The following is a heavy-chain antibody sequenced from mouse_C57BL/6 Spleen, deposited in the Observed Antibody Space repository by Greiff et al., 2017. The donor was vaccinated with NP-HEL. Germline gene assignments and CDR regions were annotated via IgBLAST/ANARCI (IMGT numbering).Heavy chain of an antibody. V-gene: IGHV5-9-1*02. CDR3: TSNYYGSSYWFAY. CDR2: ISRGGDYI. J-gene: IGHJ3*01. Sequence: EVKLVESGAGLVKPGGSLKLSCAASGFTFSSYAMSWVRQTPEKRLEWVAYISRGGDYIYYADTVKGRFTISRDNARNTLYLQRSSLKSEDTAMYYCTSNYYGSSYWFAYWGQGTLVTVSA. D-gene: IGHD1-1*01. CDR1: GFTFSSYA.